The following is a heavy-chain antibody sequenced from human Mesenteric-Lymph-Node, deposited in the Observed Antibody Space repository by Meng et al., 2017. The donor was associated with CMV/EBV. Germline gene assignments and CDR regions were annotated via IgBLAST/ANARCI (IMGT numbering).Heavy chain of an antibody. J-gene: IGHJ4*02. Sequence: GSLRLSCTVSGGSVSSDNYYWSWILQSPEKGLEWIGYIYYTGYIQYNPSLKSRVTISLDASKNQFSLRLTSVTAADTAVYYCTRHAYGTDYWGQGTLVTVSS. CDR3: TRHAYGTDY. CDR1: GGSVSSDNYY. CDR2: IYYTGYI. D-gene: IGHD3-16*01. V-gene: IGHV4-61*01.